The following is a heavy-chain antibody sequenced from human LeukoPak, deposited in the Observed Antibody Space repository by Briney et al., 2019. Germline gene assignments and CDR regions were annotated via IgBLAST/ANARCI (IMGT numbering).Heavy chain of an antibody. D-gene: IGHD3-22*01. CDR1: GFTFTSYA. Sequence: GGSLRLSCAASGFTFTSYAMNWVRQAPGKGLEWVSTISGSGSSTYYVDSVKGRFTISRDNSKNTLYLQMNSLRAEDTALYYCAASAYYVAAADAYWGQGTLVTVSS. CDR2: ISGSGSST. CDR3: AASAYYVAAADAY. V-gene: IGHV3-23*01. J-gene: IGHJ4*02.